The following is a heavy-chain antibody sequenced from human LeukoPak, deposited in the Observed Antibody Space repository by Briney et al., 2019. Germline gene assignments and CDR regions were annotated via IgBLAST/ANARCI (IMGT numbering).Heavy chain of an antibody. V-gene: IGHV4-59*08. CDR1: GGAFGSDY. J-gene: IGHJ6*02. D-gene: IGHD3-9*01. CDR3: ARLTTYDVFSINYYALDV. Sequence: SETLSLTCTVSGGAFGSDYWSWMRRPPGKALEWIGYISSSGTTDYNPSLKSRVTISIDTSQNQFSLGLRSVTATDTAVYHCARLTTYDVFSINYYALDVWGQGTPVTVTS. CDR2: ISSSGTT.